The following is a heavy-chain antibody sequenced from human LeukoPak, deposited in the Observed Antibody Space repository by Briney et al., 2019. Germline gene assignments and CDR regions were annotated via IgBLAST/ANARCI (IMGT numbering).Heavy chain of an antibody. CDR1: GFTFSSYS. CDR3: ARDLEMATPDADY. V-gene: IGHV3-21*01. CDR2: ISSSSSYI. J-gene: IGHJ4*02. Sequence: PGGSLSLSCAASGFTFSSYSMNRVRQAPGKGLEWVSSISSSSSYIYYADSVKGRFTISRDNAKNSLYLQMNSLRAEDTAVYYCARDLEMATPDADYWGQGTLVTVSS. D-gene: IGHD5-24*01.